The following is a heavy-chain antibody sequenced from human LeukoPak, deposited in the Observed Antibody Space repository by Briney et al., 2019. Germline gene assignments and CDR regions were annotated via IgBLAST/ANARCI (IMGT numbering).Heavy chain of an antibody. J-gene: IGHJ4*02. CDR3: VRESRPGGAMGLYHNLDY. V-gene: IGHV3-30*03. D-gene: IGHD1-1*01. Sequence: GGSLRLSCAASRLTISYYGMHWVRQAPGKGLEWVAVTSNDGNEEYYVDSVKGRFTISRDNTKNLLFLEMNNLRGDDTAIYYCVRESRPGGAMGLYHNLDYWGQGTLVAVSS. CDR2: TSNDGNEE. CDR1: RLTISYYG.